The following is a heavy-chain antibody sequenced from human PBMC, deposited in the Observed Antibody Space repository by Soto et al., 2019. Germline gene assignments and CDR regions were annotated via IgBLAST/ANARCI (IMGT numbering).Heavy chain of an antibody. CDR1: GFTFDDYA. D-gene: IGHD4-17*01. J-gene: IGHJ4*02. Sequence: GGSLRLSCAASGFTFDDYAMHWVRQVPGKGLEWVSGISWSSGSIGYADSVKGRFTISRDNAKNSLYLQMNSLRAEDTAVYYCARGLMTTVTPYDYWGQGTLVTSPQ. CDR2: ISWSSGSI. V-gene: IGHV3-9*01. CDR3: ARGLMTTVTPYDY.